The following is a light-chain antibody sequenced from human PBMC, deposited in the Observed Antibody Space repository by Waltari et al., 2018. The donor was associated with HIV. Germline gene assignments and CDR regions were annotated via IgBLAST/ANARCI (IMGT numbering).Light chain of an antibody. V-gene: IGKV1-12*01. CDR2: AAS. Sequence: DIQMTQSPSSVSASVGDTVTITCRASQGINSWLAWYQQMPGKAPRLLIHAASILQSGVPSRCSGSGSGTDFTLTISSLQPEDFAIYYCQQAQSFPRITFGQGTRLDIK. CDR1: QGINSW. CDR3: QQAQSFPRIT. J-gene: IGKJ5*01.